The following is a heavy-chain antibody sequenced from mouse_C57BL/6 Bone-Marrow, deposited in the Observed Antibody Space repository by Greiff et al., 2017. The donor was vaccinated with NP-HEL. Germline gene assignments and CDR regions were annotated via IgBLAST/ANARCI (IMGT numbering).Heavy chain of an antibody. D-gene: IGHD1-1*01. CDR2: IDPENGDT. CDR3: TTVGWYFDV. J-gene: IGHJ1*03. V-gene: IGHV14-4*01. Sequence: EVKLMESGAELVRPGASVKLSCTASGFNIKDDYMHWVKQRPEQGLEWIGWIDPENGDTEYASKFQGKATITADTSSNTAYLQLSSLTSEDTAVYYCTTVGWYFDVWGTGTTVTVSS. CDR1: GFNIKDDY.